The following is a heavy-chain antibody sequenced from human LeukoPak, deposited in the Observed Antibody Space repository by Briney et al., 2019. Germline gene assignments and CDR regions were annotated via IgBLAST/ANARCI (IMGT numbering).Heavy chain of an antibody. D-gene: IGHD2-2*01. V-gene: IGHV3-33*01. CDR3: ARDRFCSTTSCYPGFFDY. CDR1: GFTFSSYG. Sequence: GRSLRLSCAASGFTFSSYGMHWVRQAPGKGLEWVAVIWYDGSNTYYADSVKGRFTISRDNSKNTLYVQMNSLRVEDTAVYCCARDRFCSTTSCYPGFFDYWGQGTLVTVSS. J-gene: IGHJ4*02. CDR2: IWYDGSNT.